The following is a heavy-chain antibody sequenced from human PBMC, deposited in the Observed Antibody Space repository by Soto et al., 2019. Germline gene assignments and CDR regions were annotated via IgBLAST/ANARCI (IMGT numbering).Heavy chain of an antibody. D-gene: IGHD6-6*01. Sequence: ASVKVSCKTSGYNFISSEISWVRQAPGQGLELMGWMNPHTGETDATRKFQGRLTTTRNISINTAYLELSSLTSEDTAVYYCAKKHSGSSLAYWGQGSLVTVSS. CDR1: GYNFISSE. J-gene: IGHJ4*02. CDR3: AKKHSGSSLAY. CDR2: MNPHTGET. V-gene: IGHV1-8*02.